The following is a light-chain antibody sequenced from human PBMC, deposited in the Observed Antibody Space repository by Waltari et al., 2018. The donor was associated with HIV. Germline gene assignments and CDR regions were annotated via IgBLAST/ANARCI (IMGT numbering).Light chain of an antibody. CDR1: SRDGGRYDN. J-gene: IGLJ2*01. CDR2: EVN. V-gene: IGLV2-8*01. Sequence: QSALTQPPSASGSPGQSVTISCTGTSRDGGRYDNVSWYQQHPGKAPKLLIYEVNKRPSGVPDRFSGSKSGNTASLTVSGLQAEDEAEYSCTSYAGINPVAFGGGTKLTVL. CDR3: TSYAGINPVA.